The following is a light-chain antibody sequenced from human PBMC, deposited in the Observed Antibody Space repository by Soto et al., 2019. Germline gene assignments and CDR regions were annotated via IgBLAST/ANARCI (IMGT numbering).Light chain of an antibody. CDR2: GAS. Sequence: EIVLTQSPGTRSLSPGESTTLSCRASQSVGRNFLAWYQQKAGRAPRLLIHGASYRATGIPDRFSGSGSETDFTLTISRLEPEDSAVYYCHQYAASPLTFGGGTKVEIK. V-gene: IGKV3-20*01. CDR1: QSVGRNF. J-gene: IGKJ4*01. CDR3: HQYAASPLT.